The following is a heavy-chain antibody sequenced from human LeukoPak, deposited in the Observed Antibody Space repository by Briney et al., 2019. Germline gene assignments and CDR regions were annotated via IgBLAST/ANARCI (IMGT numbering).Heavy chain of an antibody. CDR2: IYYSGTT. CDR1: GGSISSGDYY. J-gene: IGHJ4*02. D-gene: IGHD3-10*01. CDR3: ARGPYGSGSYH. Sequence: SETLSLTCTVSGGSISSGDYYWSWIRQPPGKGLEWIGHIYYSGTTYYNPSLKSRVTISVDTSKNQFSLKLTSVTAADTAVYFCARGPYGSGSYHWGQGTLVTVSS. V-gene: IGHV4-30-4*01.